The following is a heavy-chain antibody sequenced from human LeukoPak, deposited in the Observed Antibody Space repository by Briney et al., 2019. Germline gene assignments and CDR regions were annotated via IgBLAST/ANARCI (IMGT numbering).Heavy chain of an antibody. CDR1: GFTFSSYS. CDR2: ISSSRSYI. J-gene: IGHJ4*02. CDR3: ASARVGYCSSTSCYFDY. Sequence: GGSLTLSCAASGFTFSSYSMNCVRQAPGEGLEWVSSISSSRSYIYYPDSVKGRFTISRDNAKNSFYLEMNSLRARDTSVFYCASARVGYCSSTSCYFDYWGQGTLVTVSS. V-gene: IGHV3-21*01. D-gene: IGHD2-2*01.